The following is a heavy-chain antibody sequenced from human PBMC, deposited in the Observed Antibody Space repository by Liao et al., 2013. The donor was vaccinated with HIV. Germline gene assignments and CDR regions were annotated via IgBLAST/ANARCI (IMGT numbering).Heavy chain of an antibody. Sequence: QVHLQESGPGLVKPSETLSLTCTVSGGFISSYYWSWLRQSAGKGLEWIGRIHPTGNTNYNPSLERRVSISVDSSTNRFSLMLTSVTAADTAVYYCARGTDFDHWGLGTQVTVSS. CDR2: IHPTGNT. CDR1: GGFISSYY. J-gene: IGHJ5*02. CDR3: ARGTDFDH. V-gene: IGHV4-4*07.